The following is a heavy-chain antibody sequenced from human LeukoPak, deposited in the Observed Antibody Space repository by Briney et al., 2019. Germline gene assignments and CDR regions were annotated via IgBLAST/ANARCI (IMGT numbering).Heavy chain of an antibody. Sequence: GGSLRLSCAAFGFTFGSYVVNWVRQAPGKGLEWVSLISGSGDIIYYADSVKGRFTISRDNSKNTLYLQMDSLRAEDTAIYYCAKAKGHDILTGSRIFDYWGQGTLVTISS. CDR2: ISGSGDII. CDR1: GFTFGSYV. J-gene: IGHJ4*02. V-gene: IGHV3-23*01. CDR3: AKAKGHDILTGSRIFDY. D-gene: IGHD3-9*01.